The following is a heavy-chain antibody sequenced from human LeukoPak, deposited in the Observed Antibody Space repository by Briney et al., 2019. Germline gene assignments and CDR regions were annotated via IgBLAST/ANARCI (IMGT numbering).Heavy chain of an antibody. CDR1: GFTISSND. J-gene: IGHJ4*02. D-gene: IGHD6-19*01. V-gene: IGHV3-23*01. CDR2: ISGSGHRT. CDR3: LKDFLGGWYCYFDY. Sequence: GGSLRLSCAASGFTISSNDMSWVRQAPGKGLEWVSTISGSGHRTYYADSVQGRFTISRDNSNNTLYLQMNSLRFEDTAIYYWLKDFLGGWYCYFDYWGQGTLVTVSS.